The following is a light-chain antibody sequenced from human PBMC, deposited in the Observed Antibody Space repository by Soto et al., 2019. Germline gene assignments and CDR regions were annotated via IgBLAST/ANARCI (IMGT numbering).Light chain of an antibody. CDR1: QGIIDY. V-gene: IGKV1-27*01. Sequence: DIQMTQSPSSLAASVGHRVTITCRASQGIIDYLAWYQQKPGKAPKLLIYAASTLQSGVPSRFSGSGAGTDFTLTITSLQPEDVATYYCQKYNSAPRTFGQGTKVEIK. J-gene: IGKJ1*01. CDR3: QKYNSAPRT. CDR2: AAS.